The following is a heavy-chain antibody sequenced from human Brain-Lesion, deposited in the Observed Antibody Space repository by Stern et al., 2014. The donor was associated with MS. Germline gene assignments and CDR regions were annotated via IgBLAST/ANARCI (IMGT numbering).Heavy chain of an antibody. CDR2: ISWISGTI. J-gene: IGHJ4*02. D-gene: IGHD1-14*01. Sequence: VQLVQSGGDLVQPGRSLRLSCAAFGFTFDDYAMHWVRHAPGKGLEWVAGISWISGTIGYADSVKGRFTTSRDNAYSSLYLQMNSLRPEDTALYYCARDITGSSAYFAYWGQGTLVTVSS. CDR3: ARDITGSSAYFAY. CDR1: GFTFDDYA. V-gene: IGHV3-9*01.